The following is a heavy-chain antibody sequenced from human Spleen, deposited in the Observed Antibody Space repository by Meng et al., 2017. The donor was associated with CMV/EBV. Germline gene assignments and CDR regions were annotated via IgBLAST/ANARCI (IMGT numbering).Heavy chain of an antibody. CDR1: GGSVSSGSYY. CDR3: ARGRVVVVPARYRFFDY. CDR2: IYYSGST. D-gene: IGHD2-2*01. V-gene: IGHV4-61*01. Sequence: SETLSLTCTVSGGSVSSGSYYWSWIRQPPGKGLEWIGYIYYSGSTNYTPSLKSRVTISVDTSKNQFSLKLSSVTAADTAVYYCARGRVVVVPARYRFFDYWGQGTLVTVSS. J-gene: IGHJ4*02.